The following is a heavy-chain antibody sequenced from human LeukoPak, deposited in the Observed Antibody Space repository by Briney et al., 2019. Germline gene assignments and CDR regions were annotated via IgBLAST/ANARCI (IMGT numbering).Heavy chain of an antibody. CDR1: GSTFSNTW. D-gene: IGHD3-10*01. Sequence: GGSLRLSCAASGSTFSNTWMNWVRQAPGKGLEWVGRIQSKTDGGTTEYAAPVKGRFTISRDDSKTTLYLQMNSLKTEDTAVYYCATLTVRGVINIWGQGTLVTVSS. V-gene: IGHV3-15*01. J-gene: IGHJ4*02. CDR3: ATLTVRGVINI. CDR2: IQSKTDGGTT.